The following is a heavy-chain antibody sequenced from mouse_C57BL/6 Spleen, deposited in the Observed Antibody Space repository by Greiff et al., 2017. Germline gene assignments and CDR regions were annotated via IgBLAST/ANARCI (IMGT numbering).Heavy chain of an antibody. CDR1: GYAFSSYW. V-gene: IGHV1-80*01. CDR3: ARGYYGSSSYYYAMDY. CDR2: IYPGDGDT. D-gene: IGHD1-1*01. J-gene: IGHJ4*01. Sequence: QVQLQQSGAELVKPGASVKISCKASGYAFSSYWMNWVKLRPGKGLEWIGQIYPGDGDTNYNGKFKGKATLTADKSSSTAYMQLSSLTSEDSAVYFCARGYYGSSSYYYAMDYWGQGTSVTVAS.